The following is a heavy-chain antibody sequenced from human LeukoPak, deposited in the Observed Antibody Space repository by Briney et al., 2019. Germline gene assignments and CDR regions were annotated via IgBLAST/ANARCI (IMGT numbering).Heavy chain of an antibody. D-gene: IGHD6-13*01. CDR2: IRQDGGEK. CDR1: GFTFSSYW. V-gene: IGHV3-7*01. Sequence: QPGGSLRLSCAVSGFTFSSYWMNWGRQAPGKGLEWVASIRQDGGEKSYVDSVKGRLTISRDNTKNSLYLQMSSLRAEDTGVYYCARDGTAAGLYFDLWGQGTLVTVSS. J-gene: IGHJ4*02. CDR3: ARDGTAAGLYFDL.